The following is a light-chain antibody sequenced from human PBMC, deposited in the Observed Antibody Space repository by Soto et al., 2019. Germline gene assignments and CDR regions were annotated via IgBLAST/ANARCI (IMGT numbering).Light chain of an antibody. CDR1: QGVENF. CDR2: AAS. Sequence: DIQMTQSPSSLSASVGDRVTITCRASQGVENFLAWYQQKPGKVPSLLIYAASTLQSGVPSRFSGSGSGTEFTLTISSLQPEDVATYYCQKYNSGPFTFGPGTKVDIK. CDR3: QKYNSGPFT. J-gene: IGKJ3*01. V-gene: IGKV1-27*01.